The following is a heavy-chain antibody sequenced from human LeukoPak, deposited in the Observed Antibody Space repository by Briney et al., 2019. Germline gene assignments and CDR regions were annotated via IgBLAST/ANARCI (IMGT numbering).Heavy chain of an antibody. CDR2: IIPIFGTA. CDR3: ASSGGSCYSCGDWFDP. CDR1: GGTFSNYA. V-gene: IGHV1-69*06. J-gene: IGHJ5*02. Sequence: ASVKVSCKASGGTFSNYAISWVRQAPGQGLEWMGGIIPIFGTANYAQKFRGRVTITADKSTRTAYMELSSLRSEDTAVYYCASSGGSCYSCGDWFDPWGQGTLVTVSS. D-gene: IGHD2-15*01.